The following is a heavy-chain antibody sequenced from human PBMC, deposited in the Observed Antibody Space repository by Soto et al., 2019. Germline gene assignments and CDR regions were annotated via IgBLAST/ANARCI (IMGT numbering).Heavy chain of an antibody. D-gene: IGHD3-22*01. CDR1: WGTFSMLD. J-gene: IGHJ6*01. Sequence: SLKIDCKAPWGTFSMLDINGVRQAPGQELESMSGIIPISETTNSAQIFQGRVSIVADKSTSTAYMELSRLRSEDTAVYYCARALLSHSYDSGGYDSYFHAMDVWGQRPPGTVSS. CDR3: ARALLSHSYDSGGYDSYFHAMDV. CDR2: IIPISETT. V-gene: IGHV1-69*06.